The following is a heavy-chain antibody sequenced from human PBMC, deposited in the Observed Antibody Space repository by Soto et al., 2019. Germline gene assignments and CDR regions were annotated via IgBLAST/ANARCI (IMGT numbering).Heavy chain of an antibody. D-gene: IGHD3-22*01. CDR3: ATAYSYDSSRYPKKTFDI. CDR1: GFTFSTYS. Sequence: SGGSLRLSCAVSGFTFSTYSMKWVRQAPGKGLEWVSSISSSSSFIYYADSVKGRFTISRDNAKNSLYLQMNGLRAEDTAVYYCATAYSYDSSRYPKKTFDIWGQGTMVTVSS. CDR2: ISSSSSFI. J-gene: IGHJ3*02. V-gene: IGHV3-21*01.